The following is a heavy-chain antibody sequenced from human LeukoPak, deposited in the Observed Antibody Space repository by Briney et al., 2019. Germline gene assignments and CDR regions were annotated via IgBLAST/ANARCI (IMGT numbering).Heavy chain of an antibody. CDR3: ARFNDGINPPHGSGSYYTGFDY. J-gene: IGHJ4*02. CDR2: INPNSGGT. Sequence: GASVKVSCKASGYTFTGYYMHWVRQAPGQGLEWMGWINPNSGGTNYAQKFQGRVTMTRDTSISTAYMELSRLRSDDTAVYYCARFNDGINPPHGSGSYYTGFDYWGQGTLVTVSS. CDR1: GYTFTGYY. V-gene: IGHV1-2*02. D-gene: IGHD3-10*01.